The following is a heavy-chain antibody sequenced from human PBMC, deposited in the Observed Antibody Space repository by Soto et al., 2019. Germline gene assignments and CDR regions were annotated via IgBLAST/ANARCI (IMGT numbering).Heavy chain of an antibody. CDR3: AKDKRGSGSYSY. CDR2: ISGSGGST. V-gene: IGHV3-23*01. J-gene: IGHJ4*02. D-gene: IGHD3-10*01. Sequence: GGSLRLSCAASGFTFSSYAMSWVRQAPGKGLEWVSAISGSGGSTYYADSVKGRFTISRDNSKNTLYLQMDSLRAEDTAVYYCAKDKRGSGSYSYWGQGTLVTVSS. CDR1: GFTFSSYA.